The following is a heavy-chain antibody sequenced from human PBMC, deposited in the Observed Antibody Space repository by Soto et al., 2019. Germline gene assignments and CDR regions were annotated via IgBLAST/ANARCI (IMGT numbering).Heavy chain of an antibody. V-gene: IGHV4-4*07. CDR1: GASIIGFY. D-gene: IGHD1-1*01. CDR3: VRDGTKTLRDWFDP. CDR2: IYATGTT. Sequence: SVTLSLTCTVSGASIIGFYCIFIRNSAGKGLEWIGRIYATGTTDYNPSLKSRVMMSVDTSKKQFSLKLRSVTAADTAVYYCVRDGTKTLRDWFDPWGQGISVTVSS. J-gene: IGHJ5*02.